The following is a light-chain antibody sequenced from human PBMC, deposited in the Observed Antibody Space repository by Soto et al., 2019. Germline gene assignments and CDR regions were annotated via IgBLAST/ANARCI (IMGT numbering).Light chain of an antibody. V-gene: IGKV2D-29*01. CDR1: QSLLYSDGKTY. CDR2: DAS. J-gene: IGKJ5*01. CDR3: MQRTHVPIT. Sequence: ILVTQTPLSLSFTPGERPSMSCKSSQSLLYSDGKTYLYWYLQRPGQPPQLLIYDASNRSSGVPDRFSGSGSGTDFTLTISRVEAEDVGVYYCMQRTHVPITFGQGTRLEIK.